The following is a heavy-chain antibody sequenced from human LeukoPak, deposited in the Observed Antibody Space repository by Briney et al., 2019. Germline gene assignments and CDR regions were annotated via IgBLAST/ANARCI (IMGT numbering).Heavy chain of an antibody. CDR3: ATTPRNSGYDYYYDSSGYTDDY. V-gene: IGHV3-53*01. CDR2: IYSDGRT. Sequence: PGGSLRLSCAASGFTVSSNYMSWVRQAPGKGLEWVSVIYSDGRTYYADSVKGRFTISRDNSKNTLYLETNSLRAEDTAVYYCATTPRNSGYDYYYDSSGYTDDYWGQGTLVTVSS. D-gene: IGHD3-22*01. J-gene: IGHJ4*02. CDR1: GFTVSSNY.